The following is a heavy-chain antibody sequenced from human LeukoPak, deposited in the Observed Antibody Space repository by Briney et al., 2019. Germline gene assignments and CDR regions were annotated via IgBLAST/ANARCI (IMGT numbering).Heavy chain of an antibody. V-gene: IGHV3-23*01. CDR3: VKGSRSYDYVWTFDY. Sequence: GGTLRLSCAASGFTFSSYGMSWVRQAPGKGLEWVSAISGSGGSTYYADSVKGRFTISRDNSKNTLYLQMNSLRAEDTGIYYCVKGSRSYDYVWTFDYWGQGTLVTVSS. D-gene: IGHD3-16*01. J-gene: IGHJ4*02. CDR2: ISGSGGST. CDR1: GFTFSSYG.